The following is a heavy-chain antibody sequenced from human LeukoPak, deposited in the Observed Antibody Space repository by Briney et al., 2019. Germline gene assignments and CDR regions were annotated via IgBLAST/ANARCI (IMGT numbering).Heavy chain of an antibody. CDR1: GFTFSSYS. D-gene: IGHD3-10*01. J-gene: IGHJ4*02. V-gene: IGHV3-48*04. CDR2: ISSSSSTI. CDR3: ARGISYGSGSSLPLDY. Sequence: GGSLRLSCAASGFTFSSYSMDWVRQAPGKGLEWVSYISSSSSTIYYADSVKGRFTISRDNAKNSLYLQMNSLRAEDTALYYCARGISYGSGSSLPLDYWGQGTLVTVSS.